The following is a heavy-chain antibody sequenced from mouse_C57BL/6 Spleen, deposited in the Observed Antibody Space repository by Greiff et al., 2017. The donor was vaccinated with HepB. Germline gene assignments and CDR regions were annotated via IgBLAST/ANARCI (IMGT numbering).Heavy chain of an antibody. Sequence: EVQLQQSGAELVKPGASVKLSCTASGFNIKDYYMHWVKQRTEQGLEWIGRIDPEDGETKYAPKFQGKATITADTSSNTAYLPLSSLTSEDTAVYYCARSITTVVAHYAMDYWGQGTSVTVSS. J-gene: IGHJ4*01. CDR1: GFNIKDYY. D-gene: IGHD1-1*01. CDR3: ARSITTVVAHYAMDY. V-gene: IGHV14-2*01. CDR2: IDPEDGET.